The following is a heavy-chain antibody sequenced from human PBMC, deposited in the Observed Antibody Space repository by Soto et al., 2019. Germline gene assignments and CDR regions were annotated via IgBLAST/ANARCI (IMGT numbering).Heavy chain of an antibody. CDR3: ARSYYDRSGYAVDP. Sequence: SETLSLTCRVSGASISNDYWSWIRQPPGKRLEWIGYMYKAGSINYNPSLKSRVTLSVDTSKNQFSLNLTSVTAADTAVYYCARSYYDRSGYAVDPWGQGTLVT. V-gene: IGHV4-4*09. D-gene: IGHD3-22*01. CDR2: MYKAGSI. J-gene: IGHJ5*02. CDR1: GASISNDY.